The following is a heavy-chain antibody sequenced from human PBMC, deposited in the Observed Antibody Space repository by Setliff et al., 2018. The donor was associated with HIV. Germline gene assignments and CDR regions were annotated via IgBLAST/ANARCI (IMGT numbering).Heavy chain of an antibody. CDR1: GGSIRTGAYY. CDR3: ARGGAVSADFDS. Sequence: PSETLSLTCTVSGGSIRTGAYYRGWIRQPPGKGLEWIGSIYYDGRTFYKPSLKSRLTISVDTSKNQFSLRLNSVTAADTAVYFCARGGAVSADFDSWGQGTLVTVSS. D-gene: IGHD3-16*01. V-gene: IGHV4-39*07. J-gene: IGHJ4*02. CDR2: IYYDGRT.